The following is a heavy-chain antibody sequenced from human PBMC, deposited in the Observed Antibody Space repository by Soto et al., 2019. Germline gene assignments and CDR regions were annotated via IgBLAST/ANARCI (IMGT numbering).Heavy chain of an antibody. Sequence: SETLSLTCTVSGGSVSSDTHYWSWIRQPPGKRLEWIGFIYSSGSTNYNPSLKSRVTMSVDTSRNQFSLKLRSVIVADTAVYHCARAPYSSSDYYYYGMDVWGEGTTVTVAS. D-gene: IGHD6-6*01. V-gene: IGHV4-61*01. CDR2: IYSSGST. CDR3: ARAPYSSSDYYYYGMDV. J-gene: IGHJ6*04. CDR1: GGSVSSDTHY.